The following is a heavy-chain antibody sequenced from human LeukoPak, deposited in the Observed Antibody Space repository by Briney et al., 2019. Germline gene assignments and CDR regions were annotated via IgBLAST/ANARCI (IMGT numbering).Heavy chain of an antibody. D-gene: IGHD7-27*01. CDR2: IYPGDSDI. J-gene: IGHJ4*02. CDR1: GYRFTIYW. Sequence: GESLKISCRGSGYRFTIYWIGWVRQMPGRGLEWIGIIYPGDSDIRYSPSFQGQVNISADKSISTAYLQWSSLKASDTAMYYCVRRTTGEYYFDYWGQGTLVTVSS. V-gene: IGHV5-51*01. CDR3: VRRTTGEYYFDY.